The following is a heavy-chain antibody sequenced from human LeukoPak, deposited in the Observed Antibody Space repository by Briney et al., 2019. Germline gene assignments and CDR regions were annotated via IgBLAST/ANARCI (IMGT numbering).Heavy chain of an antibody. J-gene: IGHJ6*02. D-gene: IGHD3-3*01. CDR2: IYLGDSDT. V-gene: IGHV5-51*01. CDR1: GYSFTSYW. CDR3: ARHKSDITIDRLYYYYGMDV. Sequence: GESLKISCKGSGYSFTSYWIGWVRQMPGKGLEWMGIIYLGDSDTRYSPSFQGQVTISADKSISTAYLQWSSLKASDTAMYYCARHKSDITIDRLYYYYGMDVWGQGTTVTVSS.